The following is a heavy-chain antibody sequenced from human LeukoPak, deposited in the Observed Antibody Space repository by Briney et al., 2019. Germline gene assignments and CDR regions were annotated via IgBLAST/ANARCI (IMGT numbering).Heavy chain of an antibody. D-gene: IGHD6-13*01. V-gene: IGHV3-21*01. J-gene: IGHJ4*02. CDR2: MTTTSSYM. Sequence: PGGSLRLSCAASGFTFNDYDMSWVRQAPGKGLEWVSSMTTTSSYMYYADSVKGRFTISRDNAKNSLYLQMNSLRAEDTALYYCARLIGLTIAAAATDYWGQGALVTVSS. CDR3: ARLIGLTIAAAATDY. CDR1: GFTFNDYD.